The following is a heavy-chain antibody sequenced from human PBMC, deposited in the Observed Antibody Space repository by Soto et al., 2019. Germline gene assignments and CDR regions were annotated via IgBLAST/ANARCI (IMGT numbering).Heavy chain of an antibody. CDR1: GFKFRSYA. D-gene: IGHD3-16*01. CDR3: AKDGSDADYPLYVFDS. Sequence: EVQLLESGGALEQPGGSLRLSCVASGFKFRSYAMSWVRQAPGKGLEWVSTIGGSGRITNYADSVKGRFTLSRDNFRNTVYMQMNSLSSDDTATYYSAKDGSDADYPLYVFDSWGQGTLVTVSS. V-gene: IGHV3-23*01. J-gene: IGHJ4*02. CDR2: IGGSGRIT.